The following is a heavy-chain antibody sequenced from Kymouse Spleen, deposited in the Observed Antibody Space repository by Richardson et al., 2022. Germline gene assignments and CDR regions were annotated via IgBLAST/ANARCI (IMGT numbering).Heavy chain of an antibody. V-gene: IGHV4-34*01. Sequence: QVQLQQWGAGLLKPSETLSLTCAVYGGSFSGYYWSWIRQPPGKGLEWIGEINHSGSTNYNPSLKSRVTISVDTSKNQFSLKLSSVTAADTAVYYCARNYYGSGSYWAFDIWGQGTMVTVSS. CDR2: INHSGST. CDR3: ARNYYGSGSYWAFDI. D-gene: IGHD3-10*01. CDR1: GGSFSGYY. J-gene: IGHJ3*02.